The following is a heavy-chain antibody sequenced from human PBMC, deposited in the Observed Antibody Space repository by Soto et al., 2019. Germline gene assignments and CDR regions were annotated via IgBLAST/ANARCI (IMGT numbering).Heavy chain of an antibody. CDR2: ISAYNGNT. Sequence: GASVKVSCKASGYTFTSYGISWVRQAPGQGLEWMGWISAYNGNTNYAQKLQGRVTMTTDTSTSTAYMELRSLRSDDTAVYYCARDAAVFAAMLPLDIWGQGTMVTVSS. CDR1: GYTFTSYG. CDR3: ARDAAVFAAMLPLDI. V-gene: IGHV1-18*01. J-gene: IGHJ3*02. D-gene: IGHD5-18*01.